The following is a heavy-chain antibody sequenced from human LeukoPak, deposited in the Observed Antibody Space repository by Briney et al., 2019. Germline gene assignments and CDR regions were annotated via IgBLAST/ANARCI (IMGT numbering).Heavy chain of an antibody. CDR3: ARVLSDYYDSSGYYY. Sequence: GGSLRLSCAASGFTFSDYFMSWIRQAPGKGLEWVSYISSSGSTIYYADSVKGRFTISRGNAKNSLYLQMNSLRAEDTAVYYCARVLSDYYDSSGYYYWGQGTLVTVFS. V-gene: IGHV3-11*01. CDR1: GFTFSDYF. J-gene: IGHJ4*02. CDR2: ISSSGSTI. D-gene: IGHD3-22*01.